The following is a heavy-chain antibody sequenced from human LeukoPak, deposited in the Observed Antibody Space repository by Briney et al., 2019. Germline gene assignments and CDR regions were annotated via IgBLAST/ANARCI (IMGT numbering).Heavy chain of an antibody. CDR1: GFTFSSYS. CDR3: TTDLDWNYVPPLGY. V-gene: IGHV3-21*03. CDR2: ISSSSSYI. D-gene: IGHD1-7*01. J-gene: IGHJ4*02. Sequence: GGSLRLSCAASGFTFSSYSMNWVRQAPGKGLEWVSSISSSSSYIYYADSVKGRFTISRDNAKNSLYLQMNSLRAEDTAVYYCTTDLDWNYVPPLGYWGQGTLVTVSS.